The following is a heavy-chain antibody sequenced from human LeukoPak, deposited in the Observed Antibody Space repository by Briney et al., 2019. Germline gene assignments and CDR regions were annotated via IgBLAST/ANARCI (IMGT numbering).Heavy chain of an antibody. CDR3: ARGVSGYDYDNSGYYLDF. Sequence: QAGGSLRLSCTASGFTFSSYAMHWVRQAPGKGLEWVTITSYDGSNKHYADSVKGRFTISRDNSKNTLYLQMNSLRAEDTAVYYCARGVSGYDYDNSGYYLDFWGQGTLVTVSS. J-gene: IGHJ4*02. V-gene: IGHV3-30*04. CDR2: TSYDGSNK. CDR1: GFTFSSYA. D-gene: IGHD3-22*01.